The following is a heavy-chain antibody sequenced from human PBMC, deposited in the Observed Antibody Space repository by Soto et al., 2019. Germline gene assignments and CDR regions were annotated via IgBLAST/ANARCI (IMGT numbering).Heavy chain of an antibody. CDR3: ARESEAFDI. V-gene: IGHV3-30-3*01. J-gene: IGHJ3*02. CDR2: ISYDGSNK. CDR1: RFTFSSYA. Sequence: QVQLVESGGGVVQPGRSLRLSCAASRFTFSSYAMHWVRQAPGKGLEWVAVISYDGSNKYYADSVKGRFTISRDNSKNTLYLQMNSLRAEDTAVLYCARESEAFDIWGQGTMVTVSS.